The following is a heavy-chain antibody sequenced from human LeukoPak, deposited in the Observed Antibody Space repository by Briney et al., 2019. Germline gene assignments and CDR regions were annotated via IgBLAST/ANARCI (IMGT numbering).Heavy chain of an antibody. CDR2: IGTAGDP. V-gene: IGHV3-13*05. J-gene: IGHJ4*02. CDR1: GFTFSSYD. CDR3: AKDGMTTVTPYYFDY. D-gene: IGHD4-17*01. Sequence: GGSLRLSCAASGFTFSSYDMHWVRQATGKGLEWVSAIGTAGDPYYPGSVKGRFTISRENAKNSLYLQMNSLRAEDTAVYYCAKDGMTTVTPYYFDYWGQGTLVTVSS.